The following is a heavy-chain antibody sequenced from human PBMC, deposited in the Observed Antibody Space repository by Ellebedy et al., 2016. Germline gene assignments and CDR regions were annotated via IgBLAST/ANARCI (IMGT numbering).Heavy chain of an antibody. CDR1: GFTFSDYG. J-gene: IGHJ4*02. V-gene: IGHV3-30-3*01. CDR3: VRLHSGVYHYFRY. D-gene: IGHD3-22*01. Sequence: GGSLRLSXAASGFTFSDYGLHWVRQAPGKGLEWVAFISYDGSDKDYADSVKGRLTISRDNSKNTLYLQMNSLRVEDTAVYYCVRLHSGVYHYFRYWGQGTLVTVSS. CDR2: ISYDGSDK.